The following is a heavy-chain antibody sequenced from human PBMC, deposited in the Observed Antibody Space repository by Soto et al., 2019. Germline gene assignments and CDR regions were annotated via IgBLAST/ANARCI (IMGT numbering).Heavy chain of an antibody. CDR2: INNAGSTT. J-gene: IGHJ4*02. Sequence: GESLKISCSASGFTFSSYWMHWVRQAPGKGLVWVSHINNAGSTTSYADSVKGRFTISRDNAKNTLYLQMNSLRAEDTAVYYCARGPATGYSGSNYWGQGTLVTVSS. V-gene: IGHV3-74*01. D-gene: IGHD5-12*01. CDR1: GFTFSSYW. CDR3: ARGPATGYSGSNY.